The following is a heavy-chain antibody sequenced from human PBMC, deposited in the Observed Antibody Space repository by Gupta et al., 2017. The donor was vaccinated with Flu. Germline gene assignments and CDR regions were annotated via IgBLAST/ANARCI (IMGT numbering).Heavy chain of an antibody. D-gene: IGHD3-22*01. CDR3: AKEFKGYDSSGSDPFDY. J-gene: IGHJ4*02. Sequence: QVQLVESGGGVVQPGRSLRLSCAASGFPFSSYGLHWVRQAPGKGLEWVAVISYDGSNKYYADSVKGRFTISRDNSKNTLYLQMNSLRAEDTAVYYCAKEFKGYDSSGSDPFDYWGQGTLVTVSS. CDR1: GFPFSSYG. CDR2: ISYDGSNK. V-gene: IGHV3-30*18.